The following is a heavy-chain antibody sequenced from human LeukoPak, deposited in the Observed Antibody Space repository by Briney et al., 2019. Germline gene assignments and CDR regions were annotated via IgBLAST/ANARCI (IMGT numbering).Heavy chain of an antibody. J-gene: IGHJ5*02. CDR3: ARGRYYDILTGYSNNWFDP. D-gene: IGHD3-9*01. CDR2: MNPNSGNT. V-gene: IGHV1-8*01. Sequence: ASVKVSCKASGYTFTSYDINWVRQATGQGLEWMGWMNPNSGNTGYAQKFQGRVTMTRNTSISTAYMELSSLRSEDTAAYYCARGRYYDILTGYSNNWFDPWGRGTLVTVS. CDR1: GYTFTSYD.